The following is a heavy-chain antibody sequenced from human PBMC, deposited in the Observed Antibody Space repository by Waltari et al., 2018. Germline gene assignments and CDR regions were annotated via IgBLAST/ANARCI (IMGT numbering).Heavy chain of an antibody. J-gene: IGHJ4*02. V-gene: IGHV1-18*01. CDR3: AREYNYFDF. CDR2: ISAYNGDT. Sequence: QVQLVQSGAEVKKPGASGKVCCKASGSTFNAYALSWVRQAPGQGLEGMGWISAYNGDTNYAQKFQGRVTMTTDTSTNTAYMELKNLRSDDTAVYYCAREYNYFDFWGQGSLVTVSS. CDR1: GSTFNAYA. D-gene: IGHD1-20*01.